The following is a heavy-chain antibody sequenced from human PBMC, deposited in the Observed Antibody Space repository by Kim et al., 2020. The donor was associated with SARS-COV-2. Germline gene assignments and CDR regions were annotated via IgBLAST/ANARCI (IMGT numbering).Heavy chain of an antibody. CDR2: IKQDGREK. D-gene: IGHD3-10*01. V-gene: IGHV3-7*01. Sequence: GGSLRLSCAASGFTFISYWMSWVRQAPGKGLDWVANIKQDGREKYYVDTVKGRFTISRDNVKNSLYLQMNSLRAEDTAVYYCPRDKYFGAFDPWGQGTLVTVSS. J-gene: IGHJ5*02. CDR1: GFTFISYW. CDR3: PRDKYFGAFDP.